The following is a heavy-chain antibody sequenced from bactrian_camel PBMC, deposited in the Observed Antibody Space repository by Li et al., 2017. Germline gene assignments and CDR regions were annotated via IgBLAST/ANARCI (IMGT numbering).Heavy chain of an antibody. J-gene: IGHJ4*01. CDR1: GFTFSNAP. Sequence: VQLVESGGGLVQPGGSLRLSCAASGFTFSNAPMSWVRQAPGKGFEWVSAINHKGDSTVYADSVKGRFTISRDNAKNTLYLQMNSLKSEDTALYYCAIDPGLRGYFPNWGQGTQVTVS. D-gene: IGHD2*01. CDR3: AIDPGLRGYFPN. V-gene: IGHV3S42*01. CDR2: INHKGDST.